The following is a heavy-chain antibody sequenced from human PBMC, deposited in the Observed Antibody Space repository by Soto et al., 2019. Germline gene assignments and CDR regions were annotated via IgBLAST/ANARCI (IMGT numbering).Heavy chain of an antibody. V-gene: IGHV3-48*01. CDR3: ARDHWGSFDY. CDR1: GFTFSSYA. CDR2: VSGSSRTI. D-gene: IGHD7-27*01. J-gene: IGHJ4*02. Sequence: EVQLVESGGGLVQPGGSLRLSCGASGFTFSSYAMNWVRQAPGKGLEWISYVSGSSRTIYYADSVKGRFTISRDNAKNSLYLQMNSLRAEDTAVYYCARDHWGSFDYWGQGTLVTVSS.